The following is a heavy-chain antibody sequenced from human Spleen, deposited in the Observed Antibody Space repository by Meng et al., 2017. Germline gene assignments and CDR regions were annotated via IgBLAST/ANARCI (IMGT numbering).Heavy chain of an antibody. J-gene: IGHJ5*02. CDR2: IYSGGST. D-gene: IGHD3-10*01. CDR3: ASDYGSGSKFFIS. Sequence: GESLKISCAASGFTVSSNYMSWVRQAPGKGLEWVSVIYSGGSTYYADSVKGRFTISRHNSKNTLYLQMNSLRGEDTAVYYCASDYGSGSKFFISWGQGTLVTVSS. CDR1: GFTVSSNY. V-gene: IGHV3-53*04.